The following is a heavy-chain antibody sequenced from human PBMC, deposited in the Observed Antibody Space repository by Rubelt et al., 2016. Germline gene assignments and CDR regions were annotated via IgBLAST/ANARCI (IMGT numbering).Heavy chain of an antibody. V-gene: IGHV4-34*01. CDR1: GGSFSGYY. J-gene: IGHJ3*02. Sequence: QVQLQQWGAGLLKPSETLSLTCAVYGGSFSGYYWSWIRQPPGKGLEWIGEINHSGSTNYNPSLKSRVTIALDTSKNQFSLKLSSVTAADTSVYYCATPRYCSSTSCYREHHAFDIWGQGTMVTVSS. CDR3: ATPRYCSSTSCYREHHAFDI. CDR2: INHSGST. D-gene: IGHD2-2*01.